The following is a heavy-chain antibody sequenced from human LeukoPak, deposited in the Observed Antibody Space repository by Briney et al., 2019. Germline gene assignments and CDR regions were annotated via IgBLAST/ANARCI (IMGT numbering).Heavy chain of an antibody. J-gene: IGHJ4*02. CDR2: ISSNGGST. CDR1: GFTFNIFG. D-gene: IGHD4-17*01. Sequence: GGSLRLSCAASGFTFNIFGMNWVRQAPGKGLEYVSAISSNGGSTYYANSVKGRFTISRDNSKNTLYLQMGSLRAEDMAVYYCARVLANGDSKTLDYWGQGTLVTVSS. CDR3: ARVLANGDSKTLDY. V-gene: IGHV3-64*01.